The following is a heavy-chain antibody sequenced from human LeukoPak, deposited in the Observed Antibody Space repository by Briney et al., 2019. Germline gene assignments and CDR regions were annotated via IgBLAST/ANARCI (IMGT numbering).Heavy chain of an antibody. Sequence: PGRSLRLSCAASGFTFSSYAMHWVRQAPGKGLEWVAVISYDGSNKYYADSVKGRFTISRDNSKNTLYLQMNSLRAEDTAVYYCARPRLTGYSLDYWGQGTLVTVSS. D-gene: IGHD3-9*01. CDR3: ARPRLTGYSLDY. CDR1: GFTFSSYA. V-gene: IGHV3-30*04. CDR2: ISYDGSNK. J-gene: IGHJ4*02.